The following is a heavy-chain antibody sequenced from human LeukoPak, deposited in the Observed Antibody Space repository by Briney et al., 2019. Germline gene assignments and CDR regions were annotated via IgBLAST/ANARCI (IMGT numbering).Heavy chain of an antibody. V-gene: IGHV3-7*01. CDR2: IKQDGSEK. J-gene: IGHJ4*02. CDR3: ASDRDYYDSSGYLFDY. Sequence: GGSLRLFCAASGFTFSSYWMSWVRQAPGKGLEWVANIKQDGSEKYYVDSVKGRFTISRDNAKNSLYLQMNSLRAEDTAVYYCASDRDYYDSSGYLFDYWGQGTLVTVSS. CDR1: GFTFSSYW. D-gene: IGHD3-22*01.